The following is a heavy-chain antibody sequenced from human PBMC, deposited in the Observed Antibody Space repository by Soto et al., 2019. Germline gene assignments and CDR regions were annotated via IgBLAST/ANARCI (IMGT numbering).Heavy chain of an antibody. CDR3: ARGIVSSSRTSLIY. CDR2: IYYSGNT. CDR1: GGSISSYY. D-gene: IGHD2-2*01. Sequence: PSETLSLTCTVSGGSISSYYWSWIRQPPGKGLEWIGYIYYSGNTNYNPSLKSRVTISLDTSKNQFSLKLTSVTAADTAIYYCARGIVSSSRTSLIYWGQGALVTVSS. V-gene: IGHV4-59*01. J-gene: IGHJ4*02.